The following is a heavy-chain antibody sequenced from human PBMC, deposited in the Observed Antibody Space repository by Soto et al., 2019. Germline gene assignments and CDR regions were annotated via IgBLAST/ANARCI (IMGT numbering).Heavy chain of an antibody. V-gene: IGHV3-73*02. J-gene: IGHJ6*02. CDR2: IRSKPNSYAT. Sequence: EVQVVESGGGLVQPGGSLKVSCAASGFPFSGSAMHWVRQASGKGLEWVGRIRSKPNSYATAYAASVKGRFTISRDDSKNTAYLQMNSLKTEDTAVYYCTRLLWFGESNSYYYYGMDVWGQGTTVTVSS. D-gene: IGHD3-10*01. CDR3: TRLLWFGESNSYYYYGMDV. CDR1: GFPFSGSA.